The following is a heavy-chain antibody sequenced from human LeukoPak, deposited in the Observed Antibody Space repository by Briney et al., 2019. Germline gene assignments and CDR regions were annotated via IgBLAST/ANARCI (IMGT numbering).Heavy chain of an antibody. CDR3: ARVSYDSSGPPPLTWYFDL. D-gene: IGHD3-22*01. V-gene: IGHV4-59*01. CDR2: IYYSGST. Sequence: PSETLSLTCTVSGGSISSYYWSWIRQPPGKGLEWIGYIYYSGSTNYNPSLKSRVTISVDTSKNQFSLKLSSVTAADTAVYYCARVSYDSSGPPPLTWYFDLWGRGTLVTVSS. CDR1: GGSISSYY. J-gene: IGHJ2*01.